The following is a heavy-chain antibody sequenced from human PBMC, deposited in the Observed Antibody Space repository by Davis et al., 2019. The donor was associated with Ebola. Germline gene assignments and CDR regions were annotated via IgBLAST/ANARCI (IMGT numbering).Heavy chain of an antibody. CDR2: IYYSGST. Sequence: PSETLSLTCTVSGGSISSYYWSWIRQPPGKGLEWIGYIYYSGSTNYNPSLKSRVTISVDKSKNQFSLKLSSVTAADTAVYYCARIADPTTVVIDAFDIWGQGTMVTVSS. CDR3: ARIADPTTVVIDAFDI. J-gene: IGHJ3*02. D-gene: IGHD4-23*01. CDR1: GGSISSYY. V-gene: IGHV4-59*12.